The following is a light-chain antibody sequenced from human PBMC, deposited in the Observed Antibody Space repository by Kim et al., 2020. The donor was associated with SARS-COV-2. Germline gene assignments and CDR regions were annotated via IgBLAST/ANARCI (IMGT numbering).Light chain of an antibody. V-gene: IGLV3-1*01. CDR2: QDT. J-gene: IGLJ1*01. CDR3: QAWDSSTYV. CDR1: KLGDRY. Sequence: YELTQPPSVSVSPGQTASITCSGDKLGDRYACWYQQKPGQSPVLVIYQDTKRPSGIPERFSGSNSGNTATLTISGTKAMDEADYYCQAWDSSTYVFGTG.